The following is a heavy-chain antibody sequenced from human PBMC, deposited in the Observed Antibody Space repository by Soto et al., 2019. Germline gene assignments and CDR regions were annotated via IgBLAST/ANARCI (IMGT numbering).Heavy chain of an antibody. CDR2: TYWDDDK. CDR3: AHRRKVDGLWYTFDY. J-gene: IGHJ4*02. V-gene: IGHV2-5*02. CDR1: GFSLSTTGMA. D-gene: IGHD2-2*02. Sequence: QITLKESGPTLVKSTQTLTLTCTFSGFSLSTTGMAVGWIRQPPGKALEWLALTYWDDDKHYSPSLQSRLTVTKDTSKNQVVLTMTNMDPVDTATYYCAHRRKVDGLWYTFDYWGQGTLVTVSS.